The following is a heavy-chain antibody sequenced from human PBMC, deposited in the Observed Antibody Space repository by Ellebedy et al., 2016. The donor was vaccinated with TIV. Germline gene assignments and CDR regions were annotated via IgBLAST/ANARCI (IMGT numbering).Heavy chain of an antibody. D-gene: IGHD3-22*01. V-gene: IGHV3-30*09. Sequence: GESLKISCAASGFTFSIYVMHWVRQTPGKGLEWVAVSMYGGTDTYYANSVKGRFVTSRDISNNTLYLQMNRLRLEDTAVYNCVRGSGYDFDYWGQGSLVTVSS. CDR1: GFTFSIYV. CDR3: VRGSGYDFDY. CDR2: SMYGGTDT. J-gene: IGHJ4*02.